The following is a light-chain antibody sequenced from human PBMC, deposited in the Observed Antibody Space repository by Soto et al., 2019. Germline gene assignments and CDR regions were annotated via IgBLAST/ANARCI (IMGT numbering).Light chain of an antibody. CDR3: QTWGPGIGV. CDR1: SGPSSYA. J-gene: IGLJ3*02. V-gene: IGLV4-69*01. Sequence: QPVLTQSPSASASLGASVKLTCTLSSGPSSYAVSWHQQQPGKGPRYLLKLNSDGSLTKGDGVPDRFSGSRSGTERYLTISSLQSEDEADYYCQTWGPGIGVFGGGTQLTVL. CDR2: LNSDGSL.